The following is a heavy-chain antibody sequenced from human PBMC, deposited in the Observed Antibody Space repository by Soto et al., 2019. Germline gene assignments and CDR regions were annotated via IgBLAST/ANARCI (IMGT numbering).Heavy chain of an antibody. CDR1: GFTFSSYA. V-gene: IGHV3-30-3*01. D-gene: IGHD6-13*01. J-gene: IGHJ6*02. CDR2: ISYDGSNK. Sequence: QRLSCAASGFTFSSYAMHWVRQAPGKGLEWVAVISYDGSNKYYADSVEGRFTISRDNSKNTLYLQMNSLRAEDTAVYYCAREASSWYYYGMEVWGQATTVTSP. CDR3: AREASSWYYYGMEV.